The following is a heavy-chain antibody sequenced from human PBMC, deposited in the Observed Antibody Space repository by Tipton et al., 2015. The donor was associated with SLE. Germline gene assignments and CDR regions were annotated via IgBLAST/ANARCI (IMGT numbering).Heavy chain of an antibody. CDR2: IYSSWST. J-gene: IGHJ6*02. CDR1: GYSLRSGYY. Sequence: LRLSCAVSGYSLRSGYYWGWIRQPPGKGLEWVGRIYSSWSTYYNPSLKSRVTISVDTSKNQFSLKLSSVTAADTAVYYCARDTSREKDIVATSYYGMDVWGQVTTVTVSS. D-gene: IGHD5-12*01. V-gene: IGHV4-38-2*02. CDR3: ARDTSREKDIVATSYYGMDV.